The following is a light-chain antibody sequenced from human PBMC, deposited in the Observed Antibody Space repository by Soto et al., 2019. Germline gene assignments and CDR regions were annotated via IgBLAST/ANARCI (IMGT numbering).Light chain of an antibody. CDR2: SAS. Sequence: IQMTQSPSSLSASIGDRVTITCRASQGIGVRLAWFQQKPGKAPQYLIQSASTLQSGVPSRFSGSGSGTEFILTINSLQPEDAAIYYCLQVNSFPRTFGQGTKVDIK. V-gene: IGKV1-12*01. CDR3: LQVNSFPRT. CDR1: QGIGVR. J-gene: IGKJ1*01.